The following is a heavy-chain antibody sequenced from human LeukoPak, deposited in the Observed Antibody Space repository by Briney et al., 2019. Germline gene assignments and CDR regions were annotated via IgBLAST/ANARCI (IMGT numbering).Heavy chain of an antibody. Sequence: ASVKVSRKASEYTFSVYHIHWVRLAPGQGLEWMAWINPNSGDTNYAQKFQGRVTMTRDTSISTVYMELSSLRSEDTAVYYCAREGYYYDSSGLGLDYWGQGTLVTVSS. D-gene: IGHD3-22*01. CDR2: INPNSGDT. J-gene: IGHJ4*02. V-gene: IGHV1-2*02. CDR1: EYTFSVYH. CDR3: AREGYYYDSSGLGLDY.